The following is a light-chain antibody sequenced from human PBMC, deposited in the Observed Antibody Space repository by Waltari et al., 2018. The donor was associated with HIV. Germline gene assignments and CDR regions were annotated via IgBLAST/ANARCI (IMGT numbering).Light chain of an antibody. Sequence: QSALTQPPSASGSPGQSVTISCTGTSSAVGGYNYVSWYQQHPGKAPKLMIYEVRQRPSGVPDRFSGSKSGNTASLTVSGLQAEDEANYYCSSFAGTNDVIFGGGTKLTVL. V-gene: IGLV2-8*01. CDR3: SSFAGTNDVI. J-gene: IGLJ2*01. CDR1: SSAVGGYNY. CDR2: EVR.